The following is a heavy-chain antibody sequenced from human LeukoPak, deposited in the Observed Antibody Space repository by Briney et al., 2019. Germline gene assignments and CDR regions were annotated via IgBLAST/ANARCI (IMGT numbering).Heavy chain of an antibody. CDR2: ISWNSANI. CDR1: GFTFDDFA. J-gene: IGHJ4*02. V-gene: IGHV3-9*03. Sequence: PGRSLRLSCVASGFTFDDFAMHWVRQAPGKGLEWVSSISWNSANIAQADSVKGRFTVSRDNAKNSLYLQMNSLRFEDMALYFCANASTPDLVPSIDYWGQGTLVTVSA. CDR3: ANASTPDLVPSIDY. D-gene: IGHD3-3*01.